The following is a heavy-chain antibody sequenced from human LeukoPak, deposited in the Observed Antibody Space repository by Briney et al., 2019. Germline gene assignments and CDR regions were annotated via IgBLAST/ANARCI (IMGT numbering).Heavy chain of an antibody. CDR3: AKDGFHYYDSSGYDAFDI. D-gene: IGHD3-22*01. CDR1: GFTFSSYG. V-gene: IGHV3-30*02. Sequence: PGGSLRLSCAASGFTFSSYGMHWVRQAPGKGLEWVAFIRYDGSNKYYADSVKGRFTTSRDNSKNTLYLQMNSLRAEDTAVYYCAKDGFHYYDSSGYDAFDIWGQGTMVTVSS. CDR2: IRYDGSNK. J-gene: IGHJ3*02.